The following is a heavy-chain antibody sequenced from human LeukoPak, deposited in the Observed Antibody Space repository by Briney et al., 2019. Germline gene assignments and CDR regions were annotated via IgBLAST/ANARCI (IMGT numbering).Heavy chain of an antibody. CDR2: IIPIFGTA. V-gene: IGHV1-69*01. D-gene: IGHD3-22*01. Sequence: SVKVSCKASGGTFSSYAISWVRQAPGQGLEWMGGIIPIFGTANYAQKFQGRVTITADESTSTAYMELSSLRSEDTAVYYCARYRRYYYDSSGYCDNWFDPWGQGTLVTVSS. J-gene: IGHJ5*02. CDR3: ARYRRYYYDSSGYCDNWFDP. CDR1: GGTFSSYA.